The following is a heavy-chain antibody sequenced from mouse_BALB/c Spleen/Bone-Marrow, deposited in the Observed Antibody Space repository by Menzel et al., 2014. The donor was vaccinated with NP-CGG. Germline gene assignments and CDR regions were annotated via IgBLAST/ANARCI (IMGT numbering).Heavy chain of an antibody. CDR3: ARKYGDY. J-gene: IGHJ2*01. CDR1: GYPFSSYW. V-gene: IGHV1-80*01. Sequence: VQLQQSGAELVRPGSSVKISCKASGYPFSSYWMSWVKQRPGQGLEWIGQIYPGDGETNYNGKFKGNATLTADKSSSTAYMQLISLTSEDSAVYFCARKYGDYWGQGTTLPVSS. CDR2: IYPGDGET. D-gene: IGHD2-10*02.